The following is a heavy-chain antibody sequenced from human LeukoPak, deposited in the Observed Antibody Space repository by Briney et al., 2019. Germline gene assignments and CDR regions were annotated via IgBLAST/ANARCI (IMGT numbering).Heavy chain of an antibody. J-gene: IGHJ3*02. D-gene: IGHD2-21*01. V-gene: IGHV3-30*03. CDR2: ISYDGGYQ. Sequence: GGSLRLSCAASGFTFTSYGKHWVRQAPGKGLEWVTYISYDGGYQYYADSVKGRFTISRDNSKNTVYLQLNSLRPEDTAVYYCARDVRVGRLLDAFDIWGRGTMVTVSS. CDR1: GFTFTSYG. CDR3: ARDVRVGRLLDAFDI.